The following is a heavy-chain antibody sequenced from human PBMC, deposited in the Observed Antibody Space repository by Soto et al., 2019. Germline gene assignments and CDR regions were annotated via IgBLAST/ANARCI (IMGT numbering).Heavy chain of an antibody. CDR1: GFTFDDYA. Sequence: EVQLVESGGGLVQPGRSLRISCAASGFTFDDYAMYWVRQAPGKGLGWVAGISWNSNSIGYADSVKGRFTMSRDNAKNSLYLQMNSLRAEDTALYYCAKDRSSSTWYYYYGMDVWGQGTTVTVSS. J-gene: IGHJ6*02. CDR2: ISWNSNSI. CDR3: AKDRSSSTWYYYYGMDV. D-gene: IGHD6-13*01. V-gene: IGHV3-9*01.